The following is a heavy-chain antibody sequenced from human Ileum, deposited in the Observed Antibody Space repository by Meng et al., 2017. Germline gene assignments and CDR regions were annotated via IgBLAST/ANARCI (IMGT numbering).Heavy chain of an antibody. D-gene: IGHD3-22*01. CDR2: IDHLGIA. J-gene: IGHJ4*02. V-gene: IGHV4-4*02. CDR1: GASMSVVSY. CDR3: ARHSGYYQDF. Sequence: QGQLQELGPGLVKVSETLSLTCSVPGASMSVVSYWSWVRQSPGKGLEWIGQIDHLGIAYYKTSLKSRVTMSIDQSKSQFSLRLTSVSAADTAVYYCARHSGYYQDFWGQGTLVTVSS.